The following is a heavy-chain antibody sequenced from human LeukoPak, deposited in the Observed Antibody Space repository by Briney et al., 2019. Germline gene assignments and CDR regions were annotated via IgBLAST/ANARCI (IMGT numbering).Heavy chain of an antibody. CDR2: INPNSGGT. Sequence: ASVKVSCKASGYTFTSYAMNWVRQAPGQGLEWMGWINPNSGGTNYAQKFQGRVTMTRDTSISTAYMELSRLRSDDTAVYYCAREEFNYYYYYMDVWGKGTTVTVSS. CDR3: AREEFNYYYYYMDV. J-gene: IGHJ6*03. CDR1: GYTFTSYA. V-gene: IGHV1-2*02. D-gene: IGHD3-10*01.